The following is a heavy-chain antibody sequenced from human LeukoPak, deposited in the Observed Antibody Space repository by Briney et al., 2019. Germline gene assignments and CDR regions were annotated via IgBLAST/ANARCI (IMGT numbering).Heavy chain of an antibody. CDR3: AKDRKGSGSYYALFDY. Sequence: GGSLRLSCAAPGFTFSNYAMSWVRQAPGKGLEWVSGISGSGGSTYYADSVKGRFTISRDNSKNTLYLQVNSLRAEDTAVYYCAKDRKGSGSYYALFDYWGQGTLVTVSS. J-gene: IGHJ4*02. D-gene: IGHD1-26*01. CDR1: GFTFSNYA. V-gene: IGHV3-23*01. CDR2: ISGSGGST.